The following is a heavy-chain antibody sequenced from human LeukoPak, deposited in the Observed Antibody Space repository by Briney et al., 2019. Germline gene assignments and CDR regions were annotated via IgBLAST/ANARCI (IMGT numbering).Heavy chain of an antibody. CDR3: ARVLHKRNYDSSTYYGY. J-gene: IGHJ4*02. Sequence: GRSLRLSCAASGFRIMTYNMNWVRQAPGKGLQRVSDISSSSRTIYYIDSVKGRFTISRDNAKNSLYLQMSGLRAEDTAVYYCARVLHKRNYDSSTYYGYWGQGTLVTVSS. D-gene: IGHD3-22*01. CDR2: ISSSSRTI. V-gene: IGHV3-48*01. CDR1: GFRIMTYN.